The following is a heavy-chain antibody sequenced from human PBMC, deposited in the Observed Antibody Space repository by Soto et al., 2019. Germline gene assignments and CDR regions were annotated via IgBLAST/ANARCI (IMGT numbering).Heavy chain of an antibody. Sequence: GGSLRLSCAASGFTFSSYGMHWVRQAPGKGLEWVAVIWYDGSNKYYADSVKGRFTISRDNSKNTLYLQMNSLRAEDTAVYYCARSRGYIAAAGTDGYYYYGMDVWGQGTTVTV. CDR1: GFTFSSYG. V-gene: IGHV3-33*01. CDR3: ARSRGYIAAAGTDGYYYYGMDV. J-gene: IGHJ6*02. D-gene: IGHD6-13*01. CDR2: IWYDGSNK.